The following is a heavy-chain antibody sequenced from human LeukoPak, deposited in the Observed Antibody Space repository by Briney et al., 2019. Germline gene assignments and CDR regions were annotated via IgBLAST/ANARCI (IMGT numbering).Heavy chain of an antibody. D-gene: IGHD2-15*01. CDR2: IYYSGST. J-gene: IGHJ4*02. CDR3: ASYTPGPNYFDY. Sequence: PSGTLSLTCAVSGGSISTTDWWSWVRQPPGKGLEWIGSIYYSGSTYYNPSLKSRVTISVDTSKNQFSLKLSSVTAADTAVYYCASYTPGPNYFDYWGQGTLVTVSS. V-gene: IGHV4-4*02. CDR1: GGSISTTDW.